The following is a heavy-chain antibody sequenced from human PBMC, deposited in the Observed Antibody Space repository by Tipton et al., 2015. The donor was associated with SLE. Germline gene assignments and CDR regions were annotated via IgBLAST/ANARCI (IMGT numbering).Heavy chain of an antibody. D-gene: IGHD3-22*01. CDR1: DDSISRSSYY. Sequence: TLSLTCSVSDDSISRSSYYWGGIRQPPGKGLGWIGRIYYSGSTYYDPSLMSRLTTSVDTSKNQFSLKLSSVTAADTAVYYCAAPRGGYYYDNSGSDYFDSWGQGALVSVSS. CDR2: IYYSGST. J-gene: IGHJ4*02. V-gene: IGHV4-39*01. CDR3: AAPRGGYYYDNSGSDYFDS.